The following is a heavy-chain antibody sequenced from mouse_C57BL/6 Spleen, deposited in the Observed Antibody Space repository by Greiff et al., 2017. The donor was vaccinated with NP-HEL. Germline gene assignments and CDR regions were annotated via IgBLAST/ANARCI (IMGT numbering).Heavy chain of an antibody. CDR1: GFTFTDYY. V-gene: IGHV7-3*01. J-gene: IGHJ3*01. CDR2: IRNKANGYTT. CDR3: ARPLYYGSEKGFAY. Sequence: DVHLVESGGGLVQPGGSLSLSCAASGFTFTDYYMSWVRQPPGKALEWLGFIRNKANGYTTEYSASVKGRFTISRDNSQSILYLQMNALRAEDSATYYCARPLYYGSEKGFAYWGQGTLVTVSA. D-gene: IGHD1-1*01.